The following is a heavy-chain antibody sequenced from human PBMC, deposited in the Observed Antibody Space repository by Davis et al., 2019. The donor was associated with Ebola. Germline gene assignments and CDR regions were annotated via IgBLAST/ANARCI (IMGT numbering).Heavy chain of an antibody. D-gene: IGHD3-22*01. CDR1: GFTFSSYS. Sequence: GGPLRLSCAAPGFTFSSYSMNWVRQAPGKGLEWVSYISSSSSTIYYADSVRGRFTISRDNAKNSLYLQMNSLRDEDTAVYYCARGPDTSAPPDAFDIWGHGTMVTVSS. V-gene: IGHV3-48*02. CDR3: ARGPDTSAPPDAFDI. J-gene: IGHJ3*02. CDR2: ISSSSSTI.